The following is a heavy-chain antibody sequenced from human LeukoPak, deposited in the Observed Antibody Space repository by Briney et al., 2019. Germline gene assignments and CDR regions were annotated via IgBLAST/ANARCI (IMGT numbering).Heavy chain of an antibody. J-gene: IGHJ4*02. CDR3: ARVPSRGDYALDY. CDR2: INPNSGGT. D-gene: IGHD4-17*01. CDR1: GCTFTGYY. Sequence: GASVKVSCKASGCTFTGYYMHWVRQAPGQGLEWMGRINPNSGGTNYAQKFQGRVTMTRDTSISTAYMELSRLRSDDTAVYYCARVPSRGDYALDYWGQGTLVTVSS. V-gene: IGHV1-2*06.